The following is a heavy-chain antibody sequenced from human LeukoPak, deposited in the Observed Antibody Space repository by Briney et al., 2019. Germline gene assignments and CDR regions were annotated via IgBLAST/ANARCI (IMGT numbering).Heavy chain of an antibody. CDR2: IYYSGST. CDR3: ARDGLRFLEWFPFDY. V-gene: IGHV4-39*07. CDR1: GGSICSSSYY. J-gene: IGHJ4*02. Sequence: SETLSLTCTVSGGSICSSSYYWGWIRQPPGKGLEWIGSIYYSGSTYYNPSLKSRVTISVDTSKNQFSLKLSSVTAADTAVYYCARDGLRFLEWFPFDYWGQGTLVTVSS. D-gene: IGHD3-3*01.